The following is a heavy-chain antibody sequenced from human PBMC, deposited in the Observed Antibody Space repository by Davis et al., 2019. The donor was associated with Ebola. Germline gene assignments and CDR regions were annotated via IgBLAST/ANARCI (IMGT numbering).Heavy chain of an antibody. CDR3: ARGSSGSYYGDNWFDP. Sequence: LVKVSCKASGGTFSSYAISWVRQAPGQGLEWMGRIIPILGIANYAQKFQGGVTITADKSTSTAYMELSSLRSEDTAVYYCARGSSGSYYGDNWFDPWGQGTLVTVSS. V-gene: IGHV1-69*04. CDR1: GGTFSSYA. J-gene: IGHJ5*02. CDR2: IIPILGIA. D-gene: IGHD3-10*01.